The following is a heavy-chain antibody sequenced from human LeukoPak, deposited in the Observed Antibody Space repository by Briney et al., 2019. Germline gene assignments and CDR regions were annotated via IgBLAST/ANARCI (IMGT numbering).Heavy chain of an antibody. Sequence: QPGGSLRLSCAASGFTFSSYAMSWVRQAPGKGLEWVSAISGSGGSTYYADSVKGWFTISRDNSKNTLYLQMNSLRAEDTAVYYCAKAYGSGSRPFPFDYWGQGTLVTVSS. CDR3: AKAYGSGSRPFPFDY. V-gene: IGHV3-23*01. J-gene: IGHJ4*02. D-gene: IGHD3-10*01. CDR2: ISGSGGST. CDR1: GFTFSSYA.